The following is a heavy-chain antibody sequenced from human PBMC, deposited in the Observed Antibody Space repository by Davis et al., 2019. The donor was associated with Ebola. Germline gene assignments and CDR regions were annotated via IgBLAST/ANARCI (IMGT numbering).Heavy chain of an antibody. CDR2: ISSNGGST. V-gene: IGHV3-64D*06. D-gene: IGHD4-17*01. J-gene: IGHJ3*02. CDR1: GFTFSSYW. Sequence: GGSLRLSCAASGFTFSSYWMHWVRQAPGKGLEHVSIISSNGGSTYYADSVKGRFTISRDNSKNTLFLQMSSLRTEDTAVYYCASTVLGAFDIWGQGTMVAVSS. CDR3: ASTVLGAFDI.